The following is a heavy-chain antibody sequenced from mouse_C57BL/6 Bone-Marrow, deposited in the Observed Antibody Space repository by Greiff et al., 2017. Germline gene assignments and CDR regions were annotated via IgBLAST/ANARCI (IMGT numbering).Heavy chain of an antibody. Sequence: EVQLQQSGAELVRPGASVKLSCTASGFNIKDDYMHWVKQRPEQGLEWIGWIDPENGDTEYASKFQGKATITADTSSNTAYLQLSSLTSEDTAVYYCTTRWLLSYYWGQGTTLTVSS. V-gene: IGHV14-4*01. J-gene: IGHJ2*01. CDR1: GFNIKDDY. D-gene: IGHD2-3*01. CDR2: IDPENGDT. CDR3: TTRWLLSYY.